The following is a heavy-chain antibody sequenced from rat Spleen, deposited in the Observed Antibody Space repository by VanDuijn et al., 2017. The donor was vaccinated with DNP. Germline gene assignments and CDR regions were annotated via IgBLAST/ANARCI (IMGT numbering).Heavy chain of an antibody. CDR3: ASGFGWFAY. J-gene: IGHJ2*01. V-gene: IGHV5-31*01. Sequence: EVQLVESGGDPVQPGRSLTLSCVVSGFTFNNDWMTWVRQVPGKGLEWVASITTGGDITYYPDSVKGRFTVSRDHAKNTLYLRLNSLRSEDPATYYCASGFGWFAYWGQGVMVTVSS. CDR1: GFTFNNDW. D-gene: IGHD4-1*01. CDR2: ITTGGDIT.